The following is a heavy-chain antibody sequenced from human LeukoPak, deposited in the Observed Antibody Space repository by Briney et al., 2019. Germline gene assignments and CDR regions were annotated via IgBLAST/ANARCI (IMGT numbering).Heavy chain of an antibody. CDR2: ISHEETNK. V-gene: IGHV3-33*03. J-gene: IGHJ4*02. CDR3: ANHLACGSTSCPPFDY. Sequence: PGGSLRLSCATSGFDFTTYGMHWVRQAPGKGLEWVAVISHEETNKYYGDSVKGRFTISRDNAKNSLYLQMNSLRAEDTAVYYCANHLACGSTSCPPFDYWGQGTLVTVSS. CDR1: GFDFTTYG. D-gene: IGHD2-2*01.